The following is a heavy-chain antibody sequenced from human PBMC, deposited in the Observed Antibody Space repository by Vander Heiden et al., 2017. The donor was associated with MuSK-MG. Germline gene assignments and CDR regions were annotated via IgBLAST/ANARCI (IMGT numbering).Heavy chain of an antibody. Sequence: QVQLVQSGAEVKKPGSSVKVSCKASGGTFSSYAISWVRQAPGQGLEWMGGIIPIFGTANYAQKFQGRVTITADESTSTAYMELRSMRSEDTAVYYSARGGATTDAFDIWGQGTMVTVSS. V-gene: IGHV1-69*01. CDR2: IIPIFGTA. D-gene: IGHD1-26*01. CDR3: ARGGATTDAFDI. J-gene: IGHJ3*02. CDR1: GGTFSSYA.